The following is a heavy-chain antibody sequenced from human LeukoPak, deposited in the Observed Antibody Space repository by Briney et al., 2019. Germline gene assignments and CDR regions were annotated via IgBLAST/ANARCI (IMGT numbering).Heavy chain of an antibody. CDR1: GGSISSYY. Sequence: PSETLSLTCTVSGGSISSYYWSWIRQPPGKGLEWIGYIYYSGSTNYNPSLKSRVTISVDTSKNQFSLKLSSVTAADTAVYYCAGGDIVATFDYWGQGTLVTVSS. CDR3: AGGDIVATFDY. D-gene: IGHD3-16*02. V-gene: IGHV4-59*01. CDR2: IYYSGST. J-gene: IGHJ4*02.